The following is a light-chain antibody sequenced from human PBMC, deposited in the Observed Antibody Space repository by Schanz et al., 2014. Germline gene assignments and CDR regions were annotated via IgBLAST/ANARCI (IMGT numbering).Light chain of an antibody. Sequence: QSALTQPASVSGSPGQLITVSCTGTTDVDYGNFVSWYQQHPGKAPKLIIYDVHHRPSGVSNRFSGSKTGDTASLTISGLQAEDEADYYCSSYAGNNDFGVFGGGTKLTVL. CDR1: TDVDYGNF. V-gene: IGLV2-14*03. J-gene: IGLJ2*01. CDR3: SSYAGNNDFGV. CDR2: DVH.